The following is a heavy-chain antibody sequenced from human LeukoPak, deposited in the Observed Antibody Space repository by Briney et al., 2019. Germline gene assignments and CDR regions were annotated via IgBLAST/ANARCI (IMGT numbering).Heavy chain of an antibody. D-gene: IGHD3-22*01. V-gene: IGHV3-23*01. CDR2: ISGSGGST. CDR3: AKDPTMIVVVITTYFDY. J-gene: IGHJ4*02. Sequence: GGSLRLSCAASGFTFSSYAMSWVRQAPGKGLEWVSAISGSGGSTYYADSVKGRFTISRENSKNTLYLQMNSLRAEDTAVYYCAKDPTMIVVVITTYFDYWGQGTLVTVSS. CDR1: GFTFSSYA.